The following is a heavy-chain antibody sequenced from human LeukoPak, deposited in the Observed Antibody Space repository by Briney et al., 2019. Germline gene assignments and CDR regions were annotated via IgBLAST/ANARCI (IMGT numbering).Heavy chain of an antibody. J-gene: IGHJ6*04. CDR3: VKGLHLLDV. CDR2: IAYAGT. Sequence: QPGGSLRLSCAASGVNFSNYWMTWVRQAPGKGLEWVSTIAYAGTFYADSVKGRFTLSREDSKDTLSLQMNSPRAEDTALYYCVKGLHLLDVWGEGTSVTVSS. V-gene: IGHV3-23*01. CDR1: GVNFSNYW.